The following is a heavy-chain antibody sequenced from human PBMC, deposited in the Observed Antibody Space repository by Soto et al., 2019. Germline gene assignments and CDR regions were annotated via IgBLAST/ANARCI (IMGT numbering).Heavy chain of an antibody. CDR1: GGSISSSSYY. J-gene: IGHJ4*02. D-gene: IGHD6-13*01. CDR2: IYYSGST. Sequence: SETLSLTCTVSGGSISSSSYYWGWIRQPPGKGLECIGSIYYSGSTYYNPSLKSRVTLSVDTSKNQFSLKLSSVTAADTAVYYCARRGSSSWYGYWGQGTLVTVS. V-gene: IGHV4-39*01. CDR3: ARRGSSSWYGY.